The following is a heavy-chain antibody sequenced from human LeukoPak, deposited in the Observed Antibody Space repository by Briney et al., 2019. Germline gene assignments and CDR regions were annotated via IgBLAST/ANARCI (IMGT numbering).Heavy chain of an antibody. V-gene: IGHV1-2*02. D-gene: IGHD5-24*01. CDR3: ARVSLQMSTIAGLDF. Sequence: ASVKVSCKASGYPFTGYYLHWVRQAPGQGLEWMGCINPNTGGTNYAQKFQARVTMTRDTTIRTVYMELSRLRPDDTASYYCARVSLQMSTIAGLDFWGQGTLVTVSS. J-gene: IGHJ4*02. CDR2: INPNTGGT. CDR1: GYPFTGYY.